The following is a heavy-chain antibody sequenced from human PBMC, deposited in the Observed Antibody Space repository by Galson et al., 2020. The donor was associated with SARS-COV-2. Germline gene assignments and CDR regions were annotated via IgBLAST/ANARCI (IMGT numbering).Heavy chain of an antibody. D-gene: IGHD2-15*01. V-gene: IGHV3-30*03. J-gene: IGHJ4*02. CDR2: ISNDGSDI. CDR1: GFTFTNYG. Sequence: TGGSLRLSCAASGFTFTNYGMPWVRQAPGKGLEWVALISNDGSDIKYADSVKGRFTISRDDSRNTLYLQLNSLRTEDTAVYYCTLGFCGTICYGLDYWGQGTLVTVSS. CDR3: TLGFCGTICYGLDY.